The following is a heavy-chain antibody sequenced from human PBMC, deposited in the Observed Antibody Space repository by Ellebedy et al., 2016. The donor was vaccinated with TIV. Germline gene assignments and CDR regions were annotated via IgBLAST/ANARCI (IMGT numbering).Heavy chain of an antibody. CDR3: ARDRGGYSSGWYTPHLWYYYYMDV. D-gene: IGHD6-19*01. J-gene: IGHJ6*03. CDR1: GYTFTGYY. Sequence: ASVKVSCXASGYTFTGYYMHWVRQAPGQGLEWMGWINPNSGGTNYAQKFQGRVTMTRDTSISTAYMELSRLRSDDTAVYYCARDRGGYSSGWYTPHLWYYYYMDVWGKGTTVTVSS. CDR2: INPNSGGT. V-gene: IGHV1-2*02.